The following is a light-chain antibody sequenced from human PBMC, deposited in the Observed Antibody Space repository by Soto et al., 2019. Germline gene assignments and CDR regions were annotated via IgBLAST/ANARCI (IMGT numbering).Light chain of an antibody. CDR2: AAS. CDR3: QQSYSTPRT. J-gene: IGKJ2*01. Sequence: DIQMTLSPSSLSASVGVRVTITCRSRYILRCYLNWYQQKPGKAPKLLIYAASSLQSGVPSRFSGSGSGTDFTLTISSLQPEDFATYYCQQSYSTPRTFGQGTKLEIK. CDR1: YILRCY. V-gene: IGKV1-39*01.